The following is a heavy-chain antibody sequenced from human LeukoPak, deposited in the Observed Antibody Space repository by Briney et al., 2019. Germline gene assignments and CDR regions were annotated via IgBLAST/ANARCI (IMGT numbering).Heavy chain of an antibody. CDR3: ARDQGDGYLKGVFDY. Sequence: SVKVSCKASGGTFSSYAISWVRQAPGQGLEWMGGIIPIFGTASYAQKFQGRVTMTRDTSTSTVYMELSSLRSEDTAVYYCARDQGDGYLKGVFDYWGQGTLVTVSS. D-gene: IGHD5-24*01. V-gene: IGHV1-69*05. J-gene: IGHJ4*02. CDR2: IIPIFGTA. CDR1: GGTFSSYA.